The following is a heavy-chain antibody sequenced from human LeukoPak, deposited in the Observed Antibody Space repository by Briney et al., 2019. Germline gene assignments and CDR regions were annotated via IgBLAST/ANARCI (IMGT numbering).Heavy chain of an antibody. V-gene: IGHV3-30*04. D-gene: IGHD2-15*01. J-gene: IGHJ4*02. CDR3: ARETPSRSGDY. CDR1: GFTFSSYA. CDR2: ISYDGSNK. Sequence: GGSLRLSCAASGFTFSSYAMHWVRQAPGKGLEWVAVISYDGSNKYYADSVKGRFTISRDNSKNTLYLQMNSLRAEDTAVYYCARETPSRSGDYWGQGTLVTVPS.